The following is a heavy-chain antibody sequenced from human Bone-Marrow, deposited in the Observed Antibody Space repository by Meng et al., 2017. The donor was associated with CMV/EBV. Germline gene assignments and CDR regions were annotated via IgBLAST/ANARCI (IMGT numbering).Heavy chain of an antibody. V-gene: IGHV1-8*01. CDR1: FTGYD. CDR3: ARGRYYYDSSGYYYLEYFQH. D-gene: IGHD3-22*01. J-gene: IGHJ1*01. Sequence: FTGYDINWVRQATGQGLEWMGWMNPNSGNTGYAQKFQGRVTMTRNTSISTAYMELSSLRSEDTAVYYCARGRYYYDSSGYYYLEYFQHWGQGTLVTVSS. CDR2: MNPNSGNT.